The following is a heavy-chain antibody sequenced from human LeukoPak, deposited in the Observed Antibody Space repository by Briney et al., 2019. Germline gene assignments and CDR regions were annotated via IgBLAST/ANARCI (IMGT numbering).Heavy chain of an antibody. Sequence: PGGSLRLSCAASGFTFDDYGMSWVRQAPGKGLEGVSGINWNGGSTGYADSVKGRFTISRDNAKNSLYLQMNSLRAEDTALYYCARDLVGDSSGYYSWYFDYWGQGTLVTVSS. CDR2: INWNGGST. CDR3: ARDLVGDSSGYYSWYFDY. V-gene: IGHV3-20*04. CDR1: GFTFDDYG. J-gene: IGHJ4*02. D-gene: IGHD3-22*01.